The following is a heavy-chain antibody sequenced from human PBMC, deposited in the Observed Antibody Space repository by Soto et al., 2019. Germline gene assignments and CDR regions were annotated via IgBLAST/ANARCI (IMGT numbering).Heavy chain of an antibody. CDR2: ISSSNRTI. V-gene: IGHV3-11*04. D-gene: IGHD2-15*01. CDR3: AREGWPLLQTGMDV. J-gene: IGHJ6*02. Sequence: GGSLRLSCAASGFTFRDFQMSWIRQAPGKGLEWISYISSSNRTINYADSVKGRFIISRDNAKNSLYLQMHSLRDEDTAVYYCAREGWPLLQTGMDVWGQGTTVTVSS. CDR1: GFTFRDFQ.